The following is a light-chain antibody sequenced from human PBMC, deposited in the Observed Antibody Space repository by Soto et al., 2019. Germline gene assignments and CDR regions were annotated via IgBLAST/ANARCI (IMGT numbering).Light chain of an antibody. CDR2: AAS. CDR3: QQTFNPPRT. Sequence: DIQMTQSPSSLSASVGDRVTITCRASETIASYLNWYQQRPGKAPKLLINAASSLQSGVPSRFGGSGSGTDFTLTFTSLQPEDFATYYCQQTFNPPRTFGQGTRL. J-gene: IGKJ1*01. CDR1: ETIASY. V-gene: IGKV1-39*01.